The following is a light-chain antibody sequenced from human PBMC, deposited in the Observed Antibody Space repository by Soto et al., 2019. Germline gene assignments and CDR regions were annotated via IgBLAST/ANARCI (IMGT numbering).Light chain of an antibody. CDR3: QQYNNYWT. CDR1: QSISSW. J-gene: IGKJ1*01. CDR2: DAS. V-gene: IGKV1-5*01. Sequence: DIQMTQSPSTLSASVGDRVTITCRASQSISSWLGWYQQKPGKAPKLLIYDASSLESGVPSRFSGSGSGTEFTITISSLQPDDFANYYCQQYNNYWTFGQGTKVDIK.